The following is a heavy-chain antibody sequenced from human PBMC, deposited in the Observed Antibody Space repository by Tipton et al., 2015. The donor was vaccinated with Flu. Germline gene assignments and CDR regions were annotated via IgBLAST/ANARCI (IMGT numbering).Heavy chain of an antibody. D-gene: IGHD2-21*02. CDR1: GVSISRSSYY. Sequence: TLSLTCTVSGVSISRSSYYWAWIRQSPGKGLEWIGNIYYSGSTYYNPSLKSRVTISVDTSRDHFSLILSSVTAADAAVYYCARHGPQGGDRNWFDPWGQGTLVTVSS. CDR3: ARHGPQGGDRNWFDP. CDR2: IYYSGST. J-gene: IGHJ5*02. V-gene: IGHV4-39*01.